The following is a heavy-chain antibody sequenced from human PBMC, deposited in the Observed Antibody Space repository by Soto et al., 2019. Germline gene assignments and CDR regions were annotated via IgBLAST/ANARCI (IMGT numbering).Heavy chain of an antibody. CDR3: ATPAARSDAFDI. J-gene: IGHJ3*02. CDR1: GYTLTELS. V-gene: IGHV1-24*01. D-gene: IGHD6-6*01. Sequence: ASVKVYCKVSGYTLTELSMHWVRQAPGKGLEWMGGFDPEDGETIYAQKFQGRVTMTEDTSTDTAYMELSSLRSEDTAVYYCATPAARSDAFDIWGQGTMVTVSS. CDR2: FDPEDGET.